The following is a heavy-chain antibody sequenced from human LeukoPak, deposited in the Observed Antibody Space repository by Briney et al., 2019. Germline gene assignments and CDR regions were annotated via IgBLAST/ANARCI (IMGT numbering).Heavy chain of an antibody. V-gene: IGHV3-33*01. Sequence: GGSLRLSCAASGFTFSSYGMHLVRQAPGKGLEWVAVIWYDGSNKYYADSVKGRFTISRDNSKNTLYLQMNSLRAEDTAVYYCARDKRLGGRRFDPWGQGTLVTVSS. CDR2: IWYDGSNK. CDR3: ARDKRLGGRRFDP. CDR1: GFTFSSYG. D-gene: IGHD3-16*01. J-gene: IGHJ5*02.